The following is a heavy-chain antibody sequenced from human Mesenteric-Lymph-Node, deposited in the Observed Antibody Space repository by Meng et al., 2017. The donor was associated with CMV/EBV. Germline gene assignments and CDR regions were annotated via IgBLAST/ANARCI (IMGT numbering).Heavy chain of an antibody. J-gene: IGHJ4*02. CDR3: ARRWGIAAAGTRLFDY. Sequence: GESLKISCGASGFTFSSYAMHWVRQAPGKGLEWVAITQHDGIDKYYADSVKGRFTISRDNSKNTLYLQMNSLRAEDTAVYYCARRWGIAAAGTRLFDYWGQGTLVTVSS. CDR2: TQHDGIDK. CDR1: GFTFSSYA. V-gene: IGHV3-30*02. D-gene: IGHD6-13*01.